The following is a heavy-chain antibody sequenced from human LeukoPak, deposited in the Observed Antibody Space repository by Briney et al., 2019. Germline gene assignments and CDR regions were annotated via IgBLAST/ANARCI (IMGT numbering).Heavy chain of an antibody. V-gene: IGHV4-4*07. CDR3: ARAVLAANLYYYGMDV. CDR2: IYTSGST. CDR1: GGSISSYY. Sequence: SETLSLTCTVSGGSISSYYWSWIRQPARKGLEWIGRIYTSGSTNYNPSLKSRVTMSVDTSKNQFSLKLSSVTAADTAVYYCARAVLAANLYYYGMDVWGQGTTVTVSS. D-gene: IGHD2-15*01. J-gene: IGHJ6*02.